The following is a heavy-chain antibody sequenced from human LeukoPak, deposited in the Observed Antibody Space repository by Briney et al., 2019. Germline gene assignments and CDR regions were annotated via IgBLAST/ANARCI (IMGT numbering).Heavy chain of an antibody. CDR3: ARSAYSSSSFDY. Sequence: SVKVSCKASGGTFSSYAISWVRQAPGQGLEWMGRIIPILGIANYAQKFQGRVTITADKSTSTAYMELSSLRSEDTAVYYCARSAYSSSSFDYWGQGTLVTVSS. V-gene: IGHV1-69*04. D-gene: IGHD6-6*01. J-gene: IGHJ4*02. CDR1: GGTFSSYA. CDR2: IIPILGIA.